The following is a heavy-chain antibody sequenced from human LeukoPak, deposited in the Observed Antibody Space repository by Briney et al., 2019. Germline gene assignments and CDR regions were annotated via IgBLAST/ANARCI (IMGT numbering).Heavy chain of an antibody. CDR3: ARALYYSSGYFFFDY. J-gene: IGHJ4*02. CDR2: IFYSGST. CDR1: GGSISSRDHY. Sequence: SETLSLTCSVSGGSISSRDHYWSWIRQHPGKGLEWIGYIFYSGSTHYNPSLKSRVTISVDPSKNQYSLKLSSVTAADTAVYYCARALYYSSGYFFFDYWGQGILVTVSS. V-gene: IGHV4-31*03. D-gene: IGHD3-22*01.